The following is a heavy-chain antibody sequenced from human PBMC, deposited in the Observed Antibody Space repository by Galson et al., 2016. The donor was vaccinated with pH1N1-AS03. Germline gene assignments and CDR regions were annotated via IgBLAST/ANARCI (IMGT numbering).Heavy chain of an antibody. V-gene: IGHV4-59*11. CDR3: ARGRYFSGWSYDGWFDP. CDR2: IHSGGTT. J-gene: IGHJ5*02. CDR1: GGSINSHY. Sequence: SETLSLTCTVSGGSINSHYWSWIRQPPGKGLEWIACIHSGGTTNYNPSLKSPLTVALDPSKHQLSLKLSSVTAADTAVYYCARGRYFSGWSYDGWFDPWGPGTLVTVSS. D-gene: IGHD1-26*01.